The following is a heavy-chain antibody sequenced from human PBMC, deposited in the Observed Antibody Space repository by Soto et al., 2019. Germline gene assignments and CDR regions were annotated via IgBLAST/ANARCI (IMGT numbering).Heavy chain of an antibody. J-gene: IGHJ5*02. Sequence: GGSLRLSCAASGFTFSNAWMSWVRQAPGKGLEWVSAISGSGGSTYYADSVKGRFTISRDNSKNTLYLQMNSLRAEDTAVYYCAKVGYCGGDCYLGWFDPRGQGTLVTVSS. CDR2: ISGSGGST. CDR1: GFTFSNAW. V-gene: IGHV3-23*01. CDR3: AKVGYCGGDCYLGWFDP. D-gene: IGHD2-21*02.